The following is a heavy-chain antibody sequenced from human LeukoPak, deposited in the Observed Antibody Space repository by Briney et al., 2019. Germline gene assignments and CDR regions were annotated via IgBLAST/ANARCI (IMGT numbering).Heavy chain of an antibody. CDR2: IYYSGST. CDR1: GGSISSSSYY. D-gene: IGHD6-13*01. Sequence: SETLSLTCTVSGGSISSSSYYWGWIRQPPGKGLEWIGSIYYSGSTYYNPSLKSRVTISVDTSNNQFSLKLSSVTAADTAVYYCARAAGALYSSSWGFDYWGQGTLVTVSS. CDR3: ARAAGALYSSSWGFDY. J-gene: IGHJ4*02. V-gene: IGHV4-39*07.